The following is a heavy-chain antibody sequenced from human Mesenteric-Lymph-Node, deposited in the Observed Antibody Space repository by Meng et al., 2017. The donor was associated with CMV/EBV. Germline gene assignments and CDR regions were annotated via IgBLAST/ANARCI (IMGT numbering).Heavy chain of an antibody. J-gene: IGHJ2*01. Sequence: SETLSLTCTVSGDSISSTIYYWGWIRQPPGKGLEWIGSIYYSGSTYYNPALKSRVTISVDTSKRQFSLKVTSVTAADTAVYYCARRAGGSYGSYWYFDLWGRGTMVTVSS. D-gene: IGHD1-26*01. V-gene: IGHV4-39*01. CDR2: IYYSGST. CDR1: GDSISSTIYY. CDR3: ARRAGGSYGSYWYFDL.